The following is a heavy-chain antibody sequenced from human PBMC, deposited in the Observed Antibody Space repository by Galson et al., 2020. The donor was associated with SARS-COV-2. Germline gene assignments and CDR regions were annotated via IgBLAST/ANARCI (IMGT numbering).Heavy chain of an antibody. CDR1: GYTFTSYA. Sequence: ASVKVSCKASGYTFTSYAMHWVRQAPGQRLEWMGWINAGNGNTKYSQKFQGRVTITRDTSASTAYMELSSLRSEDTAVYYCARVMITFGGVIVLFAYWGQGTLVTVSS. V-gene: IGHV1-3*01. D-gene: IGHD3-16*02. CDR3: ARVMITFGGVIVLFAY. CDR2: INAGNGNT. J-gene: IGHJ4*02.